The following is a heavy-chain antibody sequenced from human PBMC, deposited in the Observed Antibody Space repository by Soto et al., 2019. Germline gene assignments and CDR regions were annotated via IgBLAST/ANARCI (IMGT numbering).Heavy chain of an antibody. D-gene: IGHD5-12*01. CDR2: VSGSGGTL. CDR3: ARVRRGYSSVLIDY. V-gene: IGHV3-48*03. J-gene: IGHJ4*02. Sequence: PGGSLRLSCAASGFTFSSYEMNWVRQAPGKGLKWVSYVSGSGGTLHYADSVRGRFTISRDNAKNSLYLQMNSLRLEDMAVYYCARVRRGYSSVLIDYWGQGTLVTVSS. CDR1: GFTFSSYE.